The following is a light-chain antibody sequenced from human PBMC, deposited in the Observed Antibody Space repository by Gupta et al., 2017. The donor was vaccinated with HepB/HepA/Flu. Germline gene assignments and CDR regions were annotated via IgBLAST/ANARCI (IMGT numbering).Light chain of an antibody. CDR3: SSVSYTNLIV. CDR2: DVT. V-gene: IGLV2-14*01. Sequence: QSALTQPASVSGSPGQSITISCTATSSDVGDYNYVSWYQQHPGKAPKLLIYDVTNRPAGLANRFSGSKAGNTASLTISVRQAEDEADYYCSSVSYTNLIVFGGGTKVTVL. J-gene: IGLJ3*02. CDR1: SSDVGDYNY.